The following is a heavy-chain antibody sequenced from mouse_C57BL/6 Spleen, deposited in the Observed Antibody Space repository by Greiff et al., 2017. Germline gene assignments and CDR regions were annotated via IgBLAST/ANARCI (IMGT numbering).Heavy chain of an antibody. CDR3: ARLYYGSSYAMDY. J-gene: IGHJ4*01. CDR1: GYTFTSYG. V-gene: IGHV1-81*01. Sequence: VQLQQSGAELARPGASVKLSCKASGYTFTSYGISWVKQRTGPGLEWIGEIYPGSGNTYYNEKFKGKATLTADKSSSTAYMELRSLTSEDSAVYFCARLYYGSSYAMDYWGQGTSVTVSS. D-gene: IGHD1-1*01. CDR2: IYPGSGNT.